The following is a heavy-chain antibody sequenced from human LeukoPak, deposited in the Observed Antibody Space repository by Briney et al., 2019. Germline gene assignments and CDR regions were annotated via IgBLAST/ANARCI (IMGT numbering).Heavy chain of an antibody. CDR1: GFTFSSYA. Sequence: GSLRLPCAASGFTFSSYAMHWVRQAPGKGLEWVAVISYDGSNKYYADSVKGRFTISRDNSKNTLYLQMNSLRAEDTAVYYCARDDVGSFSCSGGSCWVDYWGQGTLVTVSS. CDR2: ISYDGSNK. D-gene: IGHD2-15*01. V-gene: IGHV3-30-3*01. CDR3: ARDDVGSFSCSGGSCWVDY. J-gene: IGHJ4*02.